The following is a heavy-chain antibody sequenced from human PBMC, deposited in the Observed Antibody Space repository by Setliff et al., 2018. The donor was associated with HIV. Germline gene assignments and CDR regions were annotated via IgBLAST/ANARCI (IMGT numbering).Heavy chain of an antibody. CDR1: GFTFSSYW. CDR3: ARDVRWLQLGYFDY. Sequence: LRLSCAASGFTFSSYWMSWVRQAPGKGLEWVANIKQDGSEKYYVDSVKGRFTISRDNAKNSLYLQMNSLRAEDTAVYYCARDVRWLQLGYFDYWGQGTLVTVSS. V-gene: IGHV3-7*01. J-gene: IGHJ4*02. CDR2: IKQDGSEK. D-gene: IGHD5-12*01.